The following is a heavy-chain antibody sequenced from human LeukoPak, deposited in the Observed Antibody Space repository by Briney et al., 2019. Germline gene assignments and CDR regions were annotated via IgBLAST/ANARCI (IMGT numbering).Heavy chain of an antibody. J-gene: IGHJ6*03. Sequence: SETLSLTCAAYGGSFSGYYWSWIRQPPGKGLEWIGEINHSGSTNYNPSLKSRVTISVDTSKNQFSLKLSSVTAADTAVYYCAREPYYYGSGSYPVYYYMDVWGKGTTVTVSS. CDR2: INHSGST. CDR1: GGSFSGYY. V-gene: IGHV4-34*01. D-gene: IGHD3-10*01. CDR3: AREPYYYGSGSYPVYYYMDV.